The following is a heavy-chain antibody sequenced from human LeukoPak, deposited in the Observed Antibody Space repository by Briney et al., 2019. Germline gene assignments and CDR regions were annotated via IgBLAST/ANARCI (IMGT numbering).Heavy chain of an antibody. D-gene: IGHD6-6*01. CDR3: AKPYSSSLRDPFDY. Sequence: PGGSLRLSCVASGFSLSDYGLHWVRQAPGKGLERVAFIQYDGSKTYYADSVKGRFTITRDNSKNTLYLQMNSLRTEDTAVYYCAKPYSSSLRDPFDYWGQGALVTVSS. CDR1: GFSLSDYG. V-gene: IGHV3-30*02. J-gene: IGHJ4*02. CDR2: IQYDGSKT.